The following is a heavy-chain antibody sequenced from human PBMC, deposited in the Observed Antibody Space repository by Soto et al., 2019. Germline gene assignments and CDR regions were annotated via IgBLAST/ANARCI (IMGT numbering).Heavy chain of an antibody. J-gene: IGHJ4*02. D-gene: IGHD5-18*01. Sequence: QVQLVQSGAEVKKPGSSVKVSCKASGGTFSSYAISWVRQAPGQRTEWSGGAIPIFGSANYAQKFQGRTTINADESTGTAYMELGSLRSEDTAVYYCARDGSGTAMVHYYFDYWGQGTLVTVSS. CDR2: AIPIFGSA. CDR3: ARDGSGTAMVHYYFDY. V-gene: IGHV1-69*01. CDR1: GGTFSSYA.